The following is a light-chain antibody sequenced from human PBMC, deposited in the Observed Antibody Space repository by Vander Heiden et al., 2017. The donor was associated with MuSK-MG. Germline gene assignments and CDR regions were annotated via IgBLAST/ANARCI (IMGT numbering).Light chain of an antibody. CDR3: QQSDSTPDT. J-gene: IGKJ5*01. V-gene: IGKV1-39*01. CDR1: QSISSY. Sequence: DIQMTQSPSSLSASVGDRVTITCRASQSISSYLNWYQQKPGKAPKLLIYAASSLQSGVPSRFSGSGSGTDFTLTISSLQPEDFATYYCQQSDSTPDTFGQGTLMEIK. CDR2: AAS.